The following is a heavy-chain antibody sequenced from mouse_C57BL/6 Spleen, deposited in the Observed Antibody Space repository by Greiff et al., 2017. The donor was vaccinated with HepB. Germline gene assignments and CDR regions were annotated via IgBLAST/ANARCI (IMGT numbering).Heavy chain of an antibody. D-gene: IGHD2-5*01. CDR1: GYTFTSYW. V-gene: IGHV1-61*01. CDR3: AREDYSNYVGY. J-gene: IGHJ2*01. Sequence: QVQLQQPGAELVRPGSSVKLSCKASGYTFTSYWMDWVKQRPGQGLEWIGNIYPSDSETHYNQKFKDKATLTVDKSSSTAYMQLSSLTSEDSAVYYCAREDYSNYVGYWGQGTTLTVSS. CDR2: IYPSDSET.